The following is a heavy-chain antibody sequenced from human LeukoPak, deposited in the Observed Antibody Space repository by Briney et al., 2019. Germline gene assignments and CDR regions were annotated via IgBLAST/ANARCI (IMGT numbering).Heavy chain of an antibody. Sequence: GRSLRLSCAASGFTFDDYAMHWVRQAPGKGLEWVSGISWNSGSIGYADSVKGRFTISRDNAKDSLYLQMNSLRAEDTAVYYCARSPVSRKLDYWGQGTLVTVSS. CDR1: GFTFDDYA. J-gene: IGHJ4*02. D-gene: IGHD1-14*01. V-gene: IGHV3-9*01. CDR2: ISWNSGSI. CDR3: ARSPVSRKLDY.